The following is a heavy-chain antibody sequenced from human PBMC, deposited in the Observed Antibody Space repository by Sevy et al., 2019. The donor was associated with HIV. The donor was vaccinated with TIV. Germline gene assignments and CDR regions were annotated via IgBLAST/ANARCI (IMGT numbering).Heavy chain of an antibody. CDR3: ARAYSSGWYDY. CDR1: GFTFSSYD. Sequence: GGSLRLSCAASGFTFSSYDMHWVRQATGKGLEWVSAIGTAGNTYYPGSVKGRFTISRENAKNSLYLQMNSLRVGDTAVYYCARAYSSGWYDYWGQGTLVTVSS. CDR2: IGTAGNT. V-gene: IGHV3-13*01. J-gene: IGHJ4*02. D-gene: IGHD6-19*01.